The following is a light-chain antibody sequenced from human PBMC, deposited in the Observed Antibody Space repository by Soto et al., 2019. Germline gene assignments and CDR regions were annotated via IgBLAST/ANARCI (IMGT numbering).Light chain of an antibody. CDR2: AAS. CDR1: QRISRY. V-gene: IGKV1-39*01. CDR3: QQSYNSPLT. Sequence: DIQMTQSPSSLSASVGDRVTITCRASQRISRYLNWYQQKPGKAPKLLIYAASSLQSGVPSTFSGSGSGTDFTLIISSLQPEDFATYYCQQSYNSPLTFGGGTKVVIK. J-gene: IGKJ4*01.